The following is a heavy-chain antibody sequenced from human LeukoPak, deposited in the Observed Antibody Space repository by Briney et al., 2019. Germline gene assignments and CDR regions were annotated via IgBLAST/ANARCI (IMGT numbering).Heavy chain of an antibody. D-gene: IGHD3-16*01. CDR2: IYYSGST. Sequence: SENLSLTCTVSGGSISSSSYYWGWIRQPPGKGLEWIGSIYYSGSTYYNPSLKSRVTISVDTSKNQFSLKLSSVTAADTAVYYCARDSFRGKIDYWGQGTLVTVSS. CDR3: ARDSFRGKIDY. J-gene: IGHJ4*02. V-gene: IGHV4-39*07. CDR1: GGSISSSSYY.